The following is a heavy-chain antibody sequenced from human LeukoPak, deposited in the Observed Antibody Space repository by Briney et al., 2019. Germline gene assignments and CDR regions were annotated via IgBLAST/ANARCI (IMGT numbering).Heavy chain of an antibody. CDR2: IYHSGST. CDR3: AREYGANYHWYFDL. D-gene: IGHD4/OR15-4a*01. V-gene: IGHV4-4*02. CDR1: GGSISSSNW. J-gene: IGHJ2*01. Sequence: SETLSLTCAVSGGSISSSNWWSWVRQPPGKGLEWIGEIYHSGSTNYNPSLRSRVIISVDKSKNQFSLKLSSVTAVDTAVYYCAREYGANYHWYFDLWGRGTLVTVSS.